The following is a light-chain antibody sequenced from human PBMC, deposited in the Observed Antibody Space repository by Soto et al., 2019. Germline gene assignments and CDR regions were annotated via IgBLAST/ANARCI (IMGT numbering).Light chain of an antibody. Sequence: DIQMTQSPSSLSASVGDRFTITCRASQSISSYLNWYQQKPGKAPKLLIYAASSLQSGVPSRFSGSGSGTDFTLTISSLQPEDFATYYCQQSYSTPQTFGQGTTGDI. J-gene: IGKJ1*01. CDR3: QQSYSTPQT. CDR1: QSISSY. CDR2: AAS. V-gene: IGKV1-39*01.